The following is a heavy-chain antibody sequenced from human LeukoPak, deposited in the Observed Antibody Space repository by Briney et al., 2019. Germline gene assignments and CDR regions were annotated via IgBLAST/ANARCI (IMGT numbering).Heavy chain of an antibody. J-gene: IGHJ4*02. CDR2: IYSGGST. CDR1: GFTVSSNY. CDR3: ARGAGVLRFLEWLR. Sequence: PGVALRLSCAASGFTVSSNYMSWVRQAPGKGLEWVSVIYSGGSTYDADSVKGRFTISRDNSKNTLYLQMNSLRAEDTAVYYCARGAGVLRFLEWLRWGQGTLVTVSS. D-gene: IGHD3-3*01. V-gene: IGHV3-53*01.